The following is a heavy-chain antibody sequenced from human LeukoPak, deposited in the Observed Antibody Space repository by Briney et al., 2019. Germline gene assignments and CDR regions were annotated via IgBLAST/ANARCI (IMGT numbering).Heavy chain of an antibody. CDR3: ARDFSAGRNAFDI. Sequence: GGSLRLSCAASGFTFSSDWMHWVRQVPGEGLVWVSRINSDGSSTAYADSEKGRFTISRDNAKNSLYLQMNSLRAEDTAVYYCARDFSAGRNAFDIWGQGTMVTVSS. V-gene: IGHV3-74*01. J-gene: IGHJ3*02. CDR1: GFTFSSDW. D-gene: IGHD6-19*01. CDR2: INSDGSST.